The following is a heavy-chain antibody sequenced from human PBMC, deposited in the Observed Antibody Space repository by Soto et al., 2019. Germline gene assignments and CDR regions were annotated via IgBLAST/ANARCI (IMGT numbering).Heavy chain of an antibody. D-gene: IGHD5-12*01. J-gene: IGHJ5*02. V-gene: IGHV4-31*03. CDR2: IYYSGST. Sequence: QVQLQESGPGLVKPSQTLSLTCTVSGGSISSGGYYWSWIRQHPGKGLEWIGSIYYSGSTYYNPSLKSRVTISVDTSKNQFALKLSAVTAADTAVYYCAREEGGGYDHRWFDPWGQGTLVTVSS. CDR3: AREEGGGYDHRWFDP. CDR1: GGSISSGGYY.